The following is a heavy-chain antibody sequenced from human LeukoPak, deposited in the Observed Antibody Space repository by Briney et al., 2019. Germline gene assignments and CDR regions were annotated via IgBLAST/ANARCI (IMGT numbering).Heavy chain of an antibody. Sequence: ASVKVSCKASGYTFTSYGISWLRQAPGQGLEWMGWISAYNGNTNYAQKLQGRVTITADESTSTAYMELSSLRSEDTAVYYCARESAEYCSSTSCHTGTQFDYWGQGTLVTVSS. CDR3: ARESAEYCSSTSCHTGTQFDY. CDR2: ISAYNGNT. CDR1: GYTFTSYG. D-gene: IGHD2-2*01. J-gene: IGHJ4*02. V-gene: IGHV1-18*01.